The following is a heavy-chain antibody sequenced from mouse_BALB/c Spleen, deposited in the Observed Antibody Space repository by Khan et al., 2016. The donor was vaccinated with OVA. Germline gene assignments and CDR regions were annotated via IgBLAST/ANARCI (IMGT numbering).Heavy chain of an antibody. Sequence: QVQLQQSGAELVRPGVSVKISCKGSGYTFTDYAMHWVKQSHAKSLEWIGVISTYYGDASYNQKFKGKATMTVDKSSSTAYMELARLTSEDSAIDYGARRYRYGDAMDDWGQGTSVTVSS. J-gene: IGHJ4*01. D-gene: IGHD2-14*01. CDR1: GYTFTDYA. V-gene: IGHV1S137*01. CDR2: ISTYYGDA. CDR3: ARRYRYGDAMDD.